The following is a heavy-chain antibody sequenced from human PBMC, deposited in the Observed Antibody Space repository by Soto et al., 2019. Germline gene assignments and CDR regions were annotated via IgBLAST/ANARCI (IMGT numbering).Heavy chain of an antibody. CDR3: AREPNYFDY. CDR2: ISAYKCNT. CDR1: GFTFTSYG. V-gene: IGHV1-18*01. J-gene: IGHJ4*02. Sequence: QVQLVQSGAEVKQPGASVKVSCTASGFTFTSYGINWVRQAPGQGLEWMGWISAYKCNTKYAQKLKGRVTMTTDTSTSTADMELGSLRSDYTAVYYCAREPNYFDYWGQGTLVTVSS.